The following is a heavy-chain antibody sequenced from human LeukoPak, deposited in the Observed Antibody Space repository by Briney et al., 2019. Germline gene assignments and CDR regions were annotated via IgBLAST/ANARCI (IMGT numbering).Heavy chain of an antibody. CDR2: INPNSGGT. CDR1: GYTFTSYD. J-gene: IGHJ4*02. Sequence: ASVKVSCKASGYTFTSYDINWVRQATGQGLEWMGWINPNSGGTNYAQKFQGRVTMTRDTSISTAYMELSRLRSDDTAVYYCARGRYCSSTSCPREDYWGQGTLVTASS. V-gene: IGHV1-2*02. D-gene: IGHD2-2*01. CDR3: ARGRYCSSTSCPREDY.